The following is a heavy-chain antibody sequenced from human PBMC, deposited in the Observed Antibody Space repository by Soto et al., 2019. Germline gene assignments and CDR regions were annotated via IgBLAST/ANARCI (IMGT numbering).Heavy chain of an antibody. V-gene: IGHV1-18*01. J-gene: IGHJ3*02. D-gene: IGHD3-10*01. CDR3: ARRASMVRGAHDAFDI. CDR1: GYTFTKFG. CDR2: NSAYNDNT. Sequence: ASVKVSCKSSGYTFTKFGISWVRQAPGQGLEWMGWNSAYNDNTNYAQKLQGRVTMTTDTSTSTAYMELRSLRSDDTAVYYCARRASMVRGAHDAFDIWGQGTMVTVSS.